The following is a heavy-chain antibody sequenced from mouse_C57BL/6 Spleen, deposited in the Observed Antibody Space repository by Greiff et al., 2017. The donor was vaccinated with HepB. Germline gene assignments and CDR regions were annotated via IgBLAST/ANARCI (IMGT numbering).Heavy chain of an antibody. J-gene: IGHJ2*01. CDR2: IDPSDSYT. Sequence: QVQLQQSGAELVMPGASVKLSCKASGYTFTSYWMHWVKQRPGQGLEWIGEIDPSDSYTNYNQKFKGKSTLTVDKSSSTAYMQLSSLTSEDSAVYYCARSYYGSSSDYFDYWGQGTTLTVSS. CDR1: GYTFTSYW. V-gene: IGHV1-69*01. D-gene: IGHD1-1*01. CDR3: ARSYYGSSSDYFDY.